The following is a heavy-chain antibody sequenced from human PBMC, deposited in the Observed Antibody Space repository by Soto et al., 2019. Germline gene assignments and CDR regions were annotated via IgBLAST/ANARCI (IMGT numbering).Heavy chain of an antibody. CDR2: IKQDGTEK. D-gene: IGHD2-21*02. CDR3: ARLVTAAANDY. J-gene: IGHJ4*02. V-gene: IGHV3-7*04. Sequence: EVQLVESGGGLAQPGGSLRLSCAASGFTFSSYWMSWVRQAPGKGLEWVANIKQDGTEKYYVDSVKGRFTISRDNAKNSLYLQMNSLRAEDTAVYYCARLVTAAANDYWGQGTLVTVSS. CDR1: GFTFSSYW.